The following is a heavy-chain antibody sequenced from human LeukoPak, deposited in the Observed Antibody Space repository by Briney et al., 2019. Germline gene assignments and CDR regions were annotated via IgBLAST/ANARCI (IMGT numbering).Heavy chain of an antibody. CDR1: GCTFTSYY. D-gene: IGHD3-10*01. CDR2: INPSGGTT. CDR3: ATGGDVLLWFGELLY. Sequence: GASVKVSCKASGCTFTSYYMHWVRQAPGQGLEWMGIINPSGGTTSYAQKFQGRVTMTRDTSTSTVYMELSSLRSEDTAVYYCATGGDVLLWFGELLYWGQGTLVTVSS. J-gene: IGHJ4*02. V-gene: IGHV1-46*01.